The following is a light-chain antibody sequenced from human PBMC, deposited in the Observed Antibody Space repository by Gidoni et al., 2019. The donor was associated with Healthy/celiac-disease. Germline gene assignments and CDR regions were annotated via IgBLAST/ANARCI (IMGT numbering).Light chain of an antibody. CDR3: MQALQTPFT. J-gene: IGKJ4*01. Sequence: DIVMTQSPLSQPVTPGEPASISCRSSQSLLHGNGYNYLDWYLQKPGQSPQLLIYLGSNRASGVPDRFSGSGSGTDFTLKISRVEAEDVGTYYCMQALQTPFTFGGXTKVEIK. V-gene: IGKV2-28*01. CDR1: QSLLHGNGYNY. CDR2: LGS.